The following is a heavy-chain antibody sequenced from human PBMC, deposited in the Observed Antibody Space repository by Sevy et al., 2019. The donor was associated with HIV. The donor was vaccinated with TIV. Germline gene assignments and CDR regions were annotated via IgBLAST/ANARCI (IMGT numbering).Heavy chain of an antibody. V-gene: IGHV1-69*13. CDR2: IIPIFGTA. Sequence: SVKVSCKASGGTFSSYAISWVRQAPGQGLEWMGGIIPIFGTANYAQKFQGRVTITADESTSTAYMELSGLRSEDTAVYYGARVHGSSQDVWGQGTTVTVSS. J-gene: IGHJ6*02. CDR3: ARVHGSSQDV. CDR1: GGTFSSYA. D-gene: IGHD6-13*01.